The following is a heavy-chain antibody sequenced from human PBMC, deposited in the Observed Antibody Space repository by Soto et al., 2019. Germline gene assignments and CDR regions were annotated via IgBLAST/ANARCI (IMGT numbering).Heavy chain of an antibody. Sequence: PGGSLRLSCAASGFTFSTYWMSWVRQAPGKGLEWVSAISADGAGTYYADSVKGRFTISRDNSKNTLSLQMNSLRAEDTAIFYCARISSSSCTDYWGQGTLVTVSS. CDR2: ISADGAGT. V-gene: IGHV3-23*01. CDR1: GFTFSTYW. CDR3: ARISSSSCTDY. D-gene: IGHD6-13*01. J-gene: IGHJ4*02.